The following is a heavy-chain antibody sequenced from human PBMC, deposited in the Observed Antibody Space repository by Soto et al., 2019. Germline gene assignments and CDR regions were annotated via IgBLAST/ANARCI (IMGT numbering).Heavy chain of an antibody. J-gene: IGHJ4*02. Sequence: SETLSLTCXVSGGSIISYYWSWIRQPPGKGLEWIGYIYYSGSTNYNPSLKSRVTISVDTSKNHFSLKLSSVTAAGTAVYYCARWHSSSLDYWGQGTLVTVSS. CDR3: ARWHSSSLDY. V-gene: IGHV4-59*01. CDR2: IYYSGST. CDR1: GGSIISYY. D-gene: IGHD3-3*02.